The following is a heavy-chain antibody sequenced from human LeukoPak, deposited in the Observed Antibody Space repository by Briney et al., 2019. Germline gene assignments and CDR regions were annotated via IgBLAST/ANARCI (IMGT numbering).Heavy chain of an antibody. CDR3: ARLKYTSSWHYFFDD. CDR2: ISSSGGSI. V-gene: IGHV3-11*04. Sequence: GGSLRPSCAASGFTFSDDYMSWIRQAPGKGLEWVSYISSSGGSIYYGDSVKGRFTISRDNAKNSLYLQMNSLRADDTAMYYCARLKYTSSWHYFFDDWGQGTLVTVSS. J-gene: IGHJ4*02. D-gene: IGHD6-13*01. CDR1: GFTFSDDY.